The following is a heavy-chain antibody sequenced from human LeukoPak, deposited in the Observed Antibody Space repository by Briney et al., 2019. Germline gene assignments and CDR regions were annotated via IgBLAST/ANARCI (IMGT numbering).Heavy chain of an antibody. CDR1: GGSVTSGGYY. CDR3: ARISAGRYGMDV. Sequence: SQTLSLTCTVSGGSVTSGGYYWSWIRQHPGKGLEWIGYVYYTGSTYYNPSLKSRVTISPYTSKNHFSLKVSSVTAADTAVYYCARISAGRYGMDVWGQGTTVTVSS. CDR2: VYYTGST. J-gene: IGHJ6*02. V-gene: IGHV4-31*03. D-gene: IGHD6-6*01.